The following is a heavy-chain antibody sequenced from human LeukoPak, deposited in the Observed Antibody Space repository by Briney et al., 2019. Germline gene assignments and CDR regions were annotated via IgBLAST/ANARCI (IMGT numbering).Heavy chain of an antibody. CDR1: GFTVSSTH. CDR2: TYTGGNS. CDR3: AKDRVAVAGPGD. D-gene: IGHD6-19*01. J-gene: IGHJ4*02. Sequence: PGGSLRLSCAASGFTVSSTHMVWVRQAPGKGLEWVSVTYTGGNSYYAGSVKGRFIISRDNSKNTLYLQMNSLRAEDTAVYYCAKDRVAVAGPGDWGQGTLVTVSS. V-gene: IGHV3-53*01.